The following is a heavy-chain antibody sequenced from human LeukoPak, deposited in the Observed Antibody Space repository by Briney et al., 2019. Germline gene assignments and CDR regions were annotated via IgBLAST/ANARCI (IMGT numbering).Heavy chain of an antibody. CDR2: ISAYNGNT. CDR3: AREGDCSGGSCYWETDY. V-gene: IGHV1-18*01. J-gene: IGHJ4*02. Sequence: ASVKLSCKASGYTFTSNGFSWVRQAPGQGLEWMGLISAYNGNTNYAQKLQGRVTMTTDTSTSTAYMELRSLRSDDTAVYYCAREGDCSGGSCYWETDYWGQGTLVTVSS. D-gene: IGHD2-15*01. CDR1: GYTFTSNG.